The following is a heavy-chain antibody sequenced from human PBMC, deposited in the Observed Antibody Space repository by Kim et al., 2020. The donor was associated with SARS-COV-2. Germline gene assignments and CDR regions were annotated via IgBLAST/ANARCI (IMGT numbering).Heavy chain of an antibody. CDR1: GFTFGDYA. V-gene: IGHV3-49*03. Sequence: GGSLRLSCTASGFTFGDYAMSWFRQAPGKGLEWVGFIRSKAYGGTTEYAASVKGRFTISRDDTKSIPYLQMNSLETEDAAVYYCTRVKFGIAAAGNTFDYWGQGTLVTVSS. CDR2: IRSKAYGGTT. D-gene: IGHD6-13*01. CDR3: TRVKFGIAAAGNTFDY. J-gene: IGHJ4*02.